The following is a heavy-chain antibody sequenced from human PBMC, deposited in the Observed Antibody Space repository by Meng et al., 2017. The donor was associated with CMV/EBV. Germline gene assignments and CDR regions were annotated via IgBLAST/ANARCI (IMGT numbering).Heavy chain of an antibody. D-gene: IGHD2-2*01. Sequence: SDMGYGVRWDRHPRGKGVEWMGEINQRRSSNDNPCFKSRLTIAVYTSKNQSALKPSSVTPAYTVVYYGARARCSSTSCYRPRRFDPWGQGTLVTVSS. CDR2: INQRRSS. V-gene: IGHV4-34*01. CDR3: ARARCSSTSCYRPRRFDP. CDR1: SDMGYG. J-gene: IGHJ5*02.